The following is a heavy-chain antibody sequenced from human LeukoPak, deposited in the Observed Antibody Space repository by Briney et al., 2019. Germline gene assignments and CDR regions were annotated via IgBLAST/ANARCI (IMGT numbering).Heavy chain of an antibody. Sequence: GGSLRLSCAASGFTFSSCAMNWVRQAPGKGLEWVSSGSGGITHYADSVRGRFTISRDNSKNTLYLQMNSLRAEDTAVYYCAKKGYYYDSSGYPDYWGQGTLVTVSS. V-gene: IGHV3-23*01. D-gene: IGHD3-22*01. J-gene: IGHJ4*02. CDR3: AKKGYYYDSSGYPDY. CDR1: GFTFSSCA. CDR2: GSGGIT.